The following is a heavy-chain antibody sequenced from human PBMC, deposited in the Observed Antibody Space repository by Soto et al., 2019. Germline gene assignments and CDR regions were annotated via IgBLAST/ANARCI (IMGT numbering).Heavy chain of an antibody. J-gene: IGHJ5*02. CDR3: ARIYCTTTTCDSWFDP. V-gene: IGHV5-10-1*01. CDR2: IDPGDTYA. D-gene: IGHD2-2*01. CDR1: GYTFTTFW. Sequence: GESLKISCTGFGYTFTTFWVSWVRQMPGKGLEWMGRIDPGDTYATYSPAFQGHVTISADKATSTAYLQWSSLKASDTAMYYCARIYCTTTTCDSWFDPWGQGTLVTVSS.